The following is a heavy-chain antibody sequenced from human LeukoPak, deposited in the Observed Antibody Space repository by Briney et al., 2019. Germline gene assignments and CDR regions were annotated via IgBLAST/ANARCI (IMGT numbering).Heavy chain of an antibody. J-gene: IGHJ4*02. Sequence: NPSETLSLTCAVYDGSFSAYWWSWIRQPPGKELEWIGEIHHSGSTNYNPSLKSRVTISVDTSKNQFSLKLSSVTAADTAVYYCARGPSIAVAGTLNSTLDYWGQGTLVTVSS. CDR3: ARGPSIAVAGTLNSTLDY. V-gene: IGHV4-34*01. CDR2: IHHSGST. D-gene: IGHD6-19*01. CDR1: DGSFSAYW.